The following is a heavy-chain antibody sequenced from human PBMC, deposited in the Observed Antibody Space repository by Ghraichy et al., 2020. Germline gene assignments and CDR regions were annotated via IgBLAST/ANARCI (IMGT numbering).Heavy chain of an antibody. CDR2: IYHNGRT. Sequence: SETLSLTCTVSGDSLNNYYWSWIRQAPGKGLEWIGSIYHNGRTKYNPSLKSRVTMSVDTSKNQFSLSLTSVTAADTAIFYCARDQEWRASSSGFDPWGQGTLFSFSP. D-gene: IGHD2-2*01. V-gene: IGHV4-59*01. J-gene: IGHJ5*02. CDR1: GDSLNNYY. CDR3: ARDQEWRASSSGFDP.